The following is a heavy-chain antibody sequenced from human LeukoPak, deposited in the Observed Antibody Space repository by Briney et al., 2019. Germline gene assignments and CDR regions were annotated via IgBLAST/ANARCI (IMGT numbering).Heavy chain of an antibody. J-gene: IGHJ6*03. CDR3: ARDRYYYYYYMDV. CDR1: GFTFSSYE. V-gene: IGHV3-48*03. Sequence: GGSLRLSCAASGFTFSSYEMNWVRQAPGKGLEWVSYISSSGSTIYYADSVKGRFTISRDNVKNSLYLQMNSLRAEDTAVYYCARDRYYYYYYMDVWGKGTTVTISS. CDR2: ISSSGSTI.